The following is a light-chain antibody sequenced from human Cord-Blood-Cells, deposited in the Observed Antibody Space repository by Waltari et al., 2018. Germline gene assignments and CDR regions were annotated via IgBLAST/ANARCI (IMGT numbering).Light chain of an antibody. CDR1: QSVSSN. V-gene: IGKV3-15*01. J-gene: IGKJ4*01. CDR2: GAS. CDR3: QQYNNWPLT. Sequence: EIVMTQSPATLPVSPGERATLSCRASQSVSSNLAWYQQKPGQAPRLLIYGASTRATGIPARFSGSGSGTEFTRTISSLQSEDFAVYYCQQYNNWPLTFGGGTKLEIK.